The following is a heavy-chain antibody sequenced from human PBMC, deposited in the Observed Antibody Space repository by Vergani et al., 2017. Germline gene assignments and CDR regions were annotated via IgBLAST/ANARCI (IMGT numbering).Heavy chain of an antibody. CDR3: AKDHTSPYTIFGVNRFDP. V-gene: IGHV3-23*01. Sequence: EVQLLESGGGLVQPGGSLRLSCAASGFTFSSYAMSWVRQAPGKGLEWVSAISGSGGSTYYADSVKGRFTISRDNSKNTLYLQMNSLRAEDTAVYYCAKDHTSPYTIFGVNRFDPWGQGTLVTVSS. J-gene: IGHJ5*02. CDR1: GFTFSSYA. D-gene: IGHD3-3*01. CDR2: ISGSGGST.